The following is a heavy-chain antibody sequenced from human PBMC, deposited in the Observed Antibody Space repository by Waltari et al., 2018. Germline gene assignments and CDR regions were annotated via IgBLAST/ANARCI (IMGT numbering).Heavy chain of an antibody. CDR3: AKDRGRRYFDY. CDR2: ISWNSGSI. Sequence: EVQLVESGGGLVQPGRSLRLSCAAPGFTFEDYAMHWVRQAPGKGLEWVSGISWNSGSIGYADSVKGRFTISRDNAKNSLYLQMNSLRAEDTALYYCAKDRGRRYFDYWGQGTLVTVSS. V-gene: IGHV3-9*01. J-gene: IGHJ4*02. D-gene: IGHD1-26*01. CDR1: GFTFEDYA.